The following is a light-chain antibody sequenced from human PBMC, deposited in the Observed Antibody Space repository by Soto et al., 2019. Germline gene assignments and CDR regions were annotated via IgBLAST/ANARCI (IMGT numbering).Light chain of an antibody. Sequence: DIQMTQSPSTLSASVGDRVTITCRASQSIGSWSAWYQHKPGKAPKLLIYEASSLESGVPSRFWGSGSGTEFTLTIDSLQPDDFATYYCQQFNSHSRTFGQGTKVDIK. J-gene: IGKJ1*01. CDR2: EAS. V-gene: IGKV1-5*03. CDR3: QQFNSHSRT. CDR1: QSIGSW.